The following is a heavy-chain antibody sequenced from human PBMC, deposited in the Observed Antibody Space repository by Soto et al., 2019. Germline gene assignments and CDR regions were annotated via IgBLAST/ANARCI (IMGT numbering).Heavy chain of an antibody. D-gene: IGHD7-27*01. CDR3: AKDAISGNQVWDYFDY. CDR2: FGVGGNYR. Sequence: EVQLLESGGGLVQPGGSLRLSCAASGFTFSNYAMNWVRQAPGKGLEWVSGFGVGGNYRYYADSVKGRFTISRDNSKNTLYLQMNSLRAEDTAVYYCAKDAISGNQVWDYFDYWGQGTPVTVSS. CDR1: GFTFSNYA. V-gene: IGHV3-23*01. J-gene: IGHJ4*02.